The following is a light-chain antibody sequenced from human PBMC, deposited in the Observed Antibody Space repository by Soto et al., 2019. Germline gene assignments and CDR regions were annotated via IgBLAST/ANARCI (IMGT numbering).Light chain of an antibody. CDR2: LGS. J-gene: IGKJ1*01. CDR1: QSLLHSNGYNY. CDR3: MQALQTPWT. V-gene: IGKV2-28*01. Sequence: DVVMTQSPLSLPVTLGQPASISCRSSQSLLHSNGYNYLDWYLQKPGQSPQLLIYLGSNRASGVPDRFSGSGSGTDFTLNISRVESEDVGVYYCMQALQTPWTCGQGTKVDIK.